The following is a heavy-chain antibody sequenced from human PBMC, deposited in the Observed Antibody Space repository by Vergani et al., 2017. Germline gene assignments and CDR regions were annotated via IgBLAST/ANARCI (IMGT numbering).Heavy chain of an antibody. D-gene: IGHD6-13*01. CDR1: GFTFSSYG. CDR3: AKVPIAAAGEFDY. J-gene: IGHJ4*02. Sequence: QVQLVESGGGVVQPGRSLRLSCAASGFTFSSYGMHWVRQAPGKGLEWVAVISYDGSNKYYADSVKGRFTISRDNSKNTLYLQMNSLRAEDTALYYCAKVPIAAAGEFDYWGQGTLVTVSS. V-gene: IGHV3-30*18. CDR2: ISYDGSNK.